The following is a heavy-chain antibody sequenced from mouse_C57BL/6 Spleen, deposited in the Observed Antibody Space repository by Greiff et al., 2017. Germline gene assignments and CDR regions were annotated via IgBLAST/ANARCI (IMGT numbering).Heavy chain of an antibody. J-gene: IGHJ1*03. V-gene: IGHV5-6*01. CDR3: ARLYDRYFDV. D-gene: IGHD2-3*01. CDR1: GFTFRSYG. CDR2: ISSGGSYT. Sequence: EVQLVESGGDLVKPGGSLKLSCAASGFTFRSYGMSWVRQTPDKRLEWVATISSGGSYTYYPDSVKGRFTISRDNAKNTLYLQMSSLKSEDTAMYYCARLYDRYFDVWGTGTTVTVSS.